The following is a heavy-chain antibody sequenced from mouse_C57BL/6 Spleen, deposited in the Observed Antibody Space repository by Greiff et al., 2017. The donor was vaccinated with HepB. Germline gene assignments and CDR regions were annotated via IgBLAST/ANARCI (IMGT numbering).Heavy chain of an antibody. J-gene: IGHJ2*01. Sequence: EVHLVESGPGLVKPSQSLSLTCSVTGYSITSGYYWNWIRQFPGNKLEWMGYISYDGSNNYNPSLKNRISITRDTSKNQFFLKLNSVTTEDTATYYCARVGITRYYFDYWGQGTTLTVSS. V-gene: IGHV3-6*01. CDR1: GYSITSGYY. CDR2: ISYDGSN. CDR3: ARVGITRYYFDY. D-gene: IGHD2-4*01.